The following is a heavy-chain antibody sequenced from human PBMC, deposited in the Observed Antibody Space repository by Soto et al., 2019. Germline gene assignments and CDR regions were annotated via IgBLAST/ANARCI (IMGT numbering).Heavy chain of an antibody. J-gene: IGHJ4*02. D-gene: IGHD1-26*01. CDR1: GGSIRSNNW. CDR2: IYHSGST. V-gene: IGHV4-4*02. Sequence: SETLSLTCAVSGGSIRSNNWWTWVRQPPGKGLEWIGEIYHSGSTNYNPSLKSRVTISVDKSKNQFSLKLNSVTAADTAVYYCARREIQGPIDYWGQGTLVTVSS. CDR3: ARREIQGPIDY.